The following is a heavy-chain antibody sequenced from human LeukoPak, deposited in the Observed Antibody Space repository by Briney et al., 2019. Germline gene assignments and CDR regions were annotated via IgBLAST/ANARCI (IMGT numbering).Heavy chain of an antibody. D-gene: IGHD3-10*01. J-gene: IGHJ4*02. V-gene: IGHV4-39*01. Sequence: SETLSLTCTVSGGSISSSSYYWGWIRQPPGKGLEWIGSIYYSGSTYYNPSLKSRVTISVDTSKNQFSLKLSSVTAADTAVYYCARRTLLWFGELLLRGHFDYWGQGTLVTVSS. CDR3: ARRTLLWFGELLLRGHFDY. CDR2: IYYSGST. CDR1: GGSISSSSYY.